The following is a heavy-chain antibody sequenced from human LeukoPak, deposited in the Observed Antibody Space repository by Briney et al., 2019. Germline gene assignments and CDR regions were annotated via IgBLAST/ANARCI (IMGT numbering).Heavy chain of an antibody. J-gene: IGHJ4*02. CDR2: IIPIFGTA. Sequence: SVKVSCKASGGTFSSYAISWVRQAPGQGLEWMGGIIPIFGTANYAQKFQGRVTITADKSTSTAYMELSSLRSEDTAVYYCARKYCSSTSCYHFDYWGPRTLVTVSS. CDR1: GGTFSSYA. D-gene: IGHD2-2*01. V-gene: IGHV1-69*06. CDR3: ARKYCSSTSCYHFDY.